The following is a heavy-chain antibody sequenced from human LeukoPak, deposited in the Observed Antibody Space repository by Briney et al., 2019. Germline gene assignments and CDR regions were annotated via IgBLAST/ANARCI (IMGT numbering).Heavy chain of an antibody. V-gene: IGHV4-34*01. CDR1: GGSFSGYY. Sequence: NPSETLSLTCAVYGGSFSGYYWSWIRQPPGKGLEWIGEINHSGSTNYNPSLKSRVTISVDTSKNQFSLKLSSVTAADTAVYYCARGMTTHHYWGQGTLVTVSS. D-gene: IGHD4-11*01. CDR3: ARGMTTHHY. J-gene: IGHJ4*02. CDR2: INHSGST.